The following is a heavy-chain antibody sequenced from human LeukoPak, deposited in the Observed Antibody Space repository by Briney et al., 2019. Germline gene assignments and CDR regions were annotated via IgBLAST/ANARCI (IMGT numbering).Heavy chain of an antibody. J-gene: IGHJ4*02. D-gene: IGHD3-22*01. CDR3: AKDRVYYDSSGNLDY. CDR2: ISGSGGST. Sequence: GGSLRLSCAASGFTFSSYAMSWVRQAPGKGLEWVSAISGSGGSTYYADSVKGRFTISRDNAKNSLYLQMNSLRAEDTALYYCAKDRVYYDSSGNLDYWGQGTLVTVSS. V-gene: IGHV3-23*01. CDR1: GFTFSSYA.